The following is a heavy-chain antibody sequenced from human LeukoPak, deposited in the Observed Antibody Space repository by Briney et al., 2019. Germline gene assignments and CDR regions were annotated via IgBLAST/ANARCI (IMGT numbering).Heavy chain of an antibody. Sequence: GGSLRLSCAASGFTLSSYWMSWVRQAPGKGLEWVANIKHDGSEKYYVDSVKGRFTISRDNAKNSLYLQMNSLRAEDTAVYYCARGVMRYCSGGSCAYFDYWGQGTLVTVPS. CDR1: GFTLSSYW. D-gene: IGHD2-15*01. CDR3: ARGVMRYCSGGSCAYFDY. V-gene: IGHV3-7*01. J-gene: IGHJ4*02. CDR2: IKHDGSEK.